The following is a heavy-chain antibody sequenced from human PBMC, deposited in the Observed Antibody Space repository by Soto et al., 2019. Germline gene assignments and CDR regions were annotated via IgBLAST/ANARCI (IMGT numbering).Heavy chain of an antibody. CDR1: GFTFSSYG. J-gene: IGHJ6*02. Sequence: GGSLRLSCAASGFTFSSYGMHWVRQAPGKGLEWVAVISYDGSNKYYADSVKGRFTISRDNSKNTLYLQMNSLRAEDTAVYYCAEEFRIAVAVPLGTPSDYYYYGMDVWGQGTTVTVSS. D-gene: IGHD6-19*01. CDR2: ISYDGSNK. CDR3: AEEFRIAVAVPLGTPSDYYYYGMDV. V-gene: IGHV3-30*18.